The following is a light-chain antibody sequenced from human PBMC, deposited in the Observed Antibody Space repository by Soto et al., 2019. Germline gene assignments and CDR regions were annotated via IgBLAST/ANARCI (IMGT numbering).Light chain of an antibody. CDR2: GNS. Sequence: QAVVTQPPSVSGAPGQRVTISCTGSSSNIGAGYDVHWYQQLPGTAPKLLIYGNSNRPSGVPDRFSGSKSGTSASLAITGLQAEDEADYYCQYYDSSPPVVFGGGTKLTVL. J-gene: IGLJ2*01. CDR1: SSNIGAGYD. CDR3: QYYDSSPPVV. V-gene: IGLV1-40*01.